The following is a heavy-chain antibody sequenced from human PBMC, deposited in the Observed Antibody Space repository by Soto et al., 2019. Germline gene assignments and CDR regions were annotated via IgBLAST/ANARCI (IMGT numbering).Heavy chain of an antibody. D-gene: IGHD6-13*01. V-gene: IGHV3-7*01. J-gene: IGHJ4*02. CDR3: ARETGYSSSWRQDY. CDR2: IKQDGSEK. CDR1: GFTFSSYW. Sequence: GGSLRLSCAASGFTFSSYWMSWVRQAPGKGLEWVSNIKQDGSEKYYVDSVKGRFTISRDNAKNTLYLQMNSLRVEDTAVYYCARETGYSSSWRQDYWGQGTLVTVSS.